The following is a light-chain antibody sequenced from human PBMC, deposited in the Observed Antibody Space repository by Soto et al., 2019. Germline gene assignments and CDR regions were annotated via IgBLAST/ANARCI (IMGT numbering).Light chain of an antibody. CDR1: QSISRR. CDR2: KAI. J-gene: IGKJ2*01. Sequence: DIQMTHSPSTLSASVGDRVIITCRASQSISRRLAWYQQKPGKAPKLLIYKAINLQSGVPSRFSGSGSGTEFTLTISSLQPDDFGTYYCQRYNDYQYVFGQGTKVDIK. CDR3: QRYNDYQYV. V-gene: IGKV1-5*03.